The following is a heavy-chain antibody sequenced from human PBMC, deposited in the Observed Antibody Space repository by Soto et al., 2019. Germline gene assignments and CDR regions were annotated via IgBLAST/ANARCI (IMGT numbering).Heavy chain of an antibody. J-gene: IGHJ6*03. CDR1: GGSISSYY. CDR3: ARGSGDFWSGYYWDYYYYYMDV. Sequence: SETLSLTCTVSGGSISSYYWSWIRQPPGKGLEWIGCIYYSGSTNYNPSLKSRVTISVDTSKNQFSLKLSSVTAADTAVYYCARGSGDFWSGYYWDYYYYYMDVWGKGTTVTVSS. CDR2: IYYSGST. D-gene: IGHD3-3*01. V-gene: IGHV4-59*01.